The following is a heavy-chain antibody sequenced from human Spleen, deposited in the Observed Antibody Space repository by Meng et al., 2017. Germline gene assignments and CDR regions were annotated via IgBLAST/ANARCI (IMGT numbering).Heavy chain of an antibody. D-gene: IGHD1-26*01. CDR3: ARVAVGASEHFDY. Sequence: SETLSLTCTVYSISSHYWSWIQQPPGKGLEWIGYIYYTGTTNYNPSLKSRVTISVDTSNNQFSLNLSSVTAADTAVYYCARVAVGASEHFDYWGQGTLVTVSS. CDR1: SISSHY. J-gene: IGHJ4*02. CDR2: IYYTGTT. V-gene: IGHV4-59*11.